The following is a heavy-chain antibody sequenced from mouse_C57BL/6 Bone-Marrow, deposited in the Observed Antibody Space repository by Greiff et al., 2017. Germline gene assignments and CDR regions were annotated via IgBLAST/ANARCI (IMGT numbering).Heavy chain of an antibody. CDR2: IYSRSGNN. Sequence: VKLQESGAELARPGASVKLSCKASGYTFTSYGISWVKQRTGQGLEWNGEIYSRSGNNYYNEKLKGKATQTADKSSSTSYMVLRILTSEASSVYFGANYYGSCYCSFDVWGTGTTVTVSS. D-gene: IGHD1-1*01. CDR3: ANYYGSCYCSFDV. V-gene: IGHV1-81*01. CDR1: GYTFTSYG. J-gene: IGHJ1*03.